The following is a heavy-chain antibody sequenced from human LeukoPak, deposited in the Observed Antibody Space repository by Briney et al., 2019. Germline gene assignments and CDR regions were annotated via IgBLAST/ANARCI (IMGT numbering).Heavy chain of an antibody. Sequence: PSETLSLTCAVYGGSFSGYYWSWIRQPPGKGLEWIGEINHSGSTNYNPSLKSRVTISVDTSKNPFSLKLSSVTAADTAVYYCARLMGSGSYLDYWGQGTLVTVSS. CDR1: GGSFSGYY. V-gene: IGHV4-34*01. J-gene: IGHJ4*02. CDR2: INHSGST. CDR3: ARLMGSGSYLDY. D-gene: IGHD3-10*01.